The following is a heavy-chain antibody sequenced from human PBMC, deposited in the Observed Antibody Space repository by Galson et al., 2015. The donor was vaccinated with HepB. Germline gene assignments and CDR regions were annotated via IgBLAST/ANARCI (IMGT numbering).Heavy chain of an antibody. CDR2: ISSSSSYT. V-gene: IGHV3-11*03. CDR3: ASAAGWLQPLDY. Sequence: SLRLSCAASGFTFSDYYMSWIRQAPGKGLEWVSYISSSSSYTNYADSVKGRFTISRDNAKNSLYLQMNSLRAEDTAVYYCASAAGWLQPLDYWGQGTLVTVSS. CDR1: GFTFSDYY. J-gene: IGHJ4*02. D-gene: IGHD5-24*01.